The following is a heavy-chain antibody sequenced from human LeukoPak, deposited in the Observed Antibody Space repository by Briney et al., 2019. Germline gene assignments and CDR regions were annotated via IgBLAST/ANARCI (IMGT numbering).Heavy chain of an antibody. V-gene: IGHV5-51*01. CDR3: ARQRGYCTSATCYDDDY. J-gene: IGHJ4*02. CDR1: GYSFTSYW. Sequence: PGESLKISCKGSGYSFTSYWIGWVRQMPGKGLEWMGIIYPGDSDTRYSPSFQGQVTISADKSISTAYLQWSSLKPSDTAMYYCARQRGYCTSATCYDDDYWGQGTLVTVSS. D-gene: IGHD2-2*01. CDR2: IYPGDSDT.